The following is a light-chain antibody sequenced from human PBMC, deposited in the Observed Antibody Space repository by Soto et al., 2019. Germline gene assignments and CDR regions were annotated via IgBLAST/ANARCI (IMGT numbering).Light chain of an antibody. Sequence: IVLTQSAGTLSLSPGESATLSCRASQSVXNNYLAWHQQKPGQAPRLLXYGASNRATGIPDRLSGSGSGTDFTLTISSLQPDDFANYYCQHYNSYSEAFGQGTKVDIK. CDR1: QSVXNNY. V-gene: IGKV3-20*01. J-gene: IGKJ1*01. CDR3: QHYNSYSEA. CDR2: GAS.